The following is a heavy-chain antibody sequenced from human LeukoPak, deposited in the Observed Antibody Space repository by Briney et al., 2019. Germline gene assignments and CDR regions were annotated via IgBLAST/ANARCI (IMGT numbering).Heavy chain of an antibody. CDR2: IYYSGST. CDR1: GGSISSYY. D-gene: IGHD3-10*01. J-gene: IGHJ2*01. Sequence: PSETLSLTCTVSGGSISSYYWSWIRQPPGKGLEWIGYIYYSGSTNYNPSLKSRVTISVDTSKNQFSLKLSSVTAADTAVYYCARDTSYYYGSGSYWSRGTLVTVSS. CDR3: ARDTSYYYGSGSY. V-gene: IGHV4-59*01.